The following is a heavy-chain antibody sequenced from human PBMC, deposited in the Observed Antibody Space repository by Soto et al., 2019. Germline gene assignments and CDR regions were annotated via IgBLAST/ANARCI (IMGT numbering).Heavy chain of an antibody. J-gene: IGHJ4*02. V-gene: IGHV5-51*01. CDR3: TRGGEATRTCEY. CDR2: IFPYDSYT. D-gene: IGHD1-1*01. CDR1: GYSITSYW. Sequence: GESLQISCKASGYSITSYWIAWVRQIPWQGLEWMGIIFPYDSYTRYSPSLQGQVTISADKSISTAYVQWSSLKASDTAMYYCTRGGEATRTCEYLGQGTLVRVSS.